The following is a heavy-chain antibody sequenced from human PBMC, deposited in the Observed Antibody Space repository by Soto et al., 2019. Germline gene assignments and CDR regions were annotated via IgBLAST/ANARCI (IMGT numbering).Heavy chain of an antibody. J-gene: IGHJ5*02. CDR1: GYSVSSGDYY. Sequence: PSETLSLTCSFSGYSVSSGDYYLSWIRQPPGKGLEWIGHVYFSGSTNYIPSLKSRLTMSVDTAKNQFSLKLNSVTAADTAVYYCARIPVDTYMIYWSDPWGQGTQVTVS. CDR3: ARIPVDTYMIYWSDP. D-gene: IGHD3-16*01. CDR2: VYFSGST. V-gene: IGHV4-61*08.